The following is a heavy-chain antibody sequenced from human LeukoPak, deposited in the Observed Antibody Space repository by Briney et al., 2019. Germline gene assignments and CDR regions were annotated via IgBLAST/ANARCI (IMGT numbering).Heavy chain of an antibody. J-gene: IGHJ1*01. CDR1: GRSFSGYY. CDR3: ARGVKNTMIVFTGYFQH. V-gene: IGHV4-34*01. CDR2: INHSGST. Sequence: SETLSLTCAVYGRSFSGYYWSWIRQPPGKGLEWIGEINHSGSTNYNPSLKSRVTISVDTSKNQFSLKLSSVTAADTAVYYCARGVKNTMIVFTGYFQHWGQGTLVTVSS. D-gene: IGHD3-22*01.